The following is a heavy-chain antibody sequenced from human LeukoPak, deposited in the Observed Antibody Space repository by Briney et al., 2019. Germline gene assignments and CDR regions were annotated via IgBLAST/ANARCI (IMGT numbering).Heavy chain of an antibody. CDR1: GFTFSSYE. V-gene: IGHV3-48*03. D-gene: IGHD3-10*02. Sequence: GGSLRLSCAASGFTFSSYEMNWVRQAPGKGLEWVSYISSSGSTIYYADSVKGRFTISRDNAKNSLYLQMNSLRAEDTAVYYCASVRGVMDSENWFDPWGQGTLVTVSS. CDR2: ISSSGSTI. CDR3: ASVRGVMDSENWFDP. J-gene: IGHJ5*02.